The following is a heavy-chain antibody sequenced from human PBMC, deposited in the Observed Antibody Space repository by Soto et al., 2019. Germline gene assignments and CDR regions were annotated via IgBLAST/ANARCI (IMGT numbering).Heavy chain of an antibody. CDR2: IKQDGSEK. V-gene: IGHV3-7*01. J-gene: IGHJ3*02. CDR1: GFTFSSYW. CDR3: ASLLGYCSGGSCYTPLDDAFDI. D-gene: IGHD2-15*01. Sequence: GSLRLSCAASGFTFSSYWMSWVRQAPGKGLEWVANIKQDGSEKYYVDSVKGRFTISRDNAKNSLYLQMNSLRAEDTAVYYCASLLGYCSGGSCYTPLDDAFDIWGQGTMVTVSS.